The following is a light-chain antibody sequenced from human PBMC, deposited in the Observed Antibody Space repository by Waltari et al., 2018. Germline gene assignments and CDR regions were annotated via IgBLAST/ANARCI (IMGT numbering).Light chain of an antibody. CDR2: EVF. J-gene: IGLJ1*01. CDR1: TSDVGGYDL. Sequence: QSALTQPASVSGTPGQSITIPCSATTSDVGGYDLVTWYQQHPGETPKLLICEVFKRPPDTSSRFSGAKSGSTASLTISGLQPEDEADYYCCSYAGRGTYVFGSGTKVTVL. CDR3: CSYAGRGTYV. V-gene: IGLV2-23*02.